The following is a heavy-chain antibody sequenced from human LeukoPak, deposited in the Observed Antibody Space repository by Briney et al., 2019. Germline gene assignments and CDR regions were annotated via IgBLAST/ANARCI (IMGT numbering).Heavy chain of an antibody. CDR3: ARASGYFNYYFDY. V-gene: IGHV3-53*01. CDR1: GFTVSSNY. Sequence: GGSLRLSCAASGFTVSSNYMNWVRQAPGEGLEWVSLIYSGGSTYYADSVKGRFTISRDNSKNTLYLQMNSLRAEDTAVYYCARASGYFNYYFDYWGQGTLVTVSS. D-gene: IGHD3-22*01. CDR2: IYSGGST. J-gene: IGHJ4*02.